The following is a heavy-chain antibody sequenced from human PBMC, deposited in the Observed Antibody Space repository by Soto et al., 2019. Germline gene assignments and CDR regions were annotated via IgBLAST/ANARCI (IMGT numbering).Heavy chain of an antibody. D-gene: IGHD6-19*01. CDR2: ISSSSSTI. CDR3: ARERYSSGLNWFDP. Sequence: EVQLVESGGGLVQPGGSLRLSCAASGFTFSSYSMNWVRQAPGKGLEWVSYISSSSSTIYYADSVKGRFTISRDNAKKSLYLQMNILRDEDTAVYYCARERYSSGLNWFDPWGQGTLVTVSS. CDR1: GFTFSSYS. V-gene: IGHV3-48*02. J-gene: IGHJ5*02.